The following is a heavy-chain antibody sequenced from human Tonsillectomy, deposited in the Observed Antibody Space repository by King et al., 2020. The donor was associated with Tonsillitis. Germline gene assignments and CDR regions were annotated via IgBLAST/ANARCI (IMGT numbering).Heavy chain of an antibody. J-gene: IGHJ3*02. CDR3: AREPDYDILTGYRENAFDI. D-gene: IGHD3-9*01. CDR2: ISSSSSYI. Sequence: AQLVESGGGLVKPGGSLRLSCAASGFTFSSYSMNWVRQAPGKGLEWVSSISSSSSYIYYADSVKGRFTISRDNAKNSLYLQMNSLRAEDTAVYYCAREPDYDILTGYRENAFDIWGQGTMVTVSS. V-gene: IGHV3-21*01. CDR1: GFTFSSYS.